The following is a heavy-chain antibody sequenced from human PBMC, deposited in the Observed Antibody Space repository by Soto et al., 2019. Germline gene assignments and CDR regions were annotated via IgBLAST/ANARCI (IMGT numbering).Heavy chain of an antibody. CDR3: ARDPGENSSRLSDALDI. J-gene: IGHJ3*02. D-gene: IGHD6-13*01. CDR2: INPNSGGT. Sequence: QVQLVQSGAEVKKPGASVKVSCKASGYTFTGYYMHWVRQAPGQGLEWMGWINPNSGGTNYAQKFQGWVTMTRDTSISTAYMELSRLRSDDTAVYYCARDPGENSSRLSDALDIWGQGTMVTVSS. V-gene: IGHV1-2*04. CDR1: GYTFTGYY.